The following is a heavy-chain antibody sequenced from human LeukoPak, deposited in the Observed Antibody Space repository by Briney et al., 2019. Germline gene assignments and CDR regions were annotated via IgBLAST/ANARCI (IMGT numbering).Heavy chain of an antibody. CDR1: GGTFSSYA. V-gene: IGHV1-69*04. Sequence: SVKVSCKASGGTFSSYAISWVRQAPGQGLEWMGRIIPILGMANYAQKFQGRVTITTDESTSTAYMELSSLRSEDTAVYYCARLGVWGSYRQGFDYWGQGTLVTVSS. D-gene: IGHD3-16*02. CDR3: ARLGVWGSYRQGFDY. CDR2: IIPILGMA. J-gene: IGHJ4*02.